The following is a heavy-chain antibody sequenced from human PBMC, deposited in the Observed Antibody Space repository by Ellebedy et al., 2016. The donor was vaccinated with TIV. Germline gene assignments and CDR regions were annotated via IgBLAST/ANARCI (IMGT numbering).Heavy chain of an antibody. J-gene: IGHJ6*02. D-gene: IGHD2-15*01. Sequence: MPSETLSLTCLVSGDSVSSGDYHWNWIRQPPGQGLEWIGNIYNSGKTYYKPSLTSRLRISVAASKNHVSLNLDSVTAADTALYFGIRGSSYLTGWYGLDVWGQGTTVAVSS. V-gene: IGHV4-30-4*01. CDR1: GDSVSSGDYH. CDR3: IRGSSYLTGWYGLDV. CDR2: IYNSGKT.